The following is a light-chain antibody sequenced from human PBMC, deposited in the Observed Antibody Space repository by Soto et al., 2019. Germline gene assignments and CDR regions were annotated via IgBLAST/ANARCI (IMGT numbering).Light chain of an antibody. V-gene: IGLV2-8*01. CDR3: CSYAGSSNV. CDR2: DVN. CDR1: SSDVGGYNY. Sequence: QSALTQPPSASGSPGQSVAISCTGTSSDVGGYNYVSWYQQHPGKAPKLMIYDVNKRPSGVPDRFSGSKSGTTASLTVSGLQAEDDADYYCCSYAGSSNVFGTGTKLTVL. J-gene: IGLJ1*01.